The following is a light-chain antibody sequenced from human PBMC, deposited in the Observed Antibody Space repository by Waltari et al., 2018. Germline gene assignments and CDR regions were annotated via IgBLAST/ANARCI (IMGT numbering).Light chain of an antibody. V-gene: IGKV3-15*01. CDR2: GAS. Sequence: EIVMTQSPATLSVSPGERATLSCRASQSVSSNLAWYQQKPGQAPRLLIYGASTRATGIPARFGGSVSGTEFTLTISSLQSEDFAVYYCQQYNAWPLTFGQGTKVEIK. J-gene: IGKJ1*01. CDR1: QSVSSN. CDR3: QQYNAWPLT.